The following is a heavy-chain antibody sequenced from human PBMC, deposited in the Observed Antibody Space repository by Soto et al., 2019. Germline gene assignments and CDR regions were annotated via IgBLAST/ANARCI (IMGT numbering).Heavy chain of an antibody. Sequence: GASVKVSCKASGYTFTGYYMHWVRQAPGQGLEWMGWINPNSGGTNYAQKFQGWVTMTRDTSISTAYMELSRLRSDDTAVYYCARARYDFWSGYSYYFDYWGQGTLVTVSS. J-gene: IGHJ4*02. CDR2: INPNSGGT. V-gene: IGHV1-2*04. CDR1: GYTFTGYY. D-gene: IGHD3-3*01. CDR3: ARARYDFWSGYSYYFDY.